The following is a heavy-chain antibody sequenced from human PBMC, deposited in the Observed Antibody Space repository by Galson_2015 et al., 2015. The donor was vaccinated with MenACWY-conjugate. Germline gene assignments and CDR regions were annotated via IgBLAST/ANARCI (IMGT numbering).Heavy chain of an antibody. J-gene: IGHJ4*02. V-gene: IGHV3-7*04. CDR2: MNRDGGGT. CDR1: GFTFNCYR. CDR3: ARVIHDGFDY. Sequence: SLRLSCAASGFTFNCYRMNWVRQAPGKGLEWVTNMNRDGGGTYYASSVKGRFTISKDSAENSLYLQMNSLRAEDTAIYYCARVIHDGFDYWGQGTLVTVSS. D-gene: IGHD1-1*01.